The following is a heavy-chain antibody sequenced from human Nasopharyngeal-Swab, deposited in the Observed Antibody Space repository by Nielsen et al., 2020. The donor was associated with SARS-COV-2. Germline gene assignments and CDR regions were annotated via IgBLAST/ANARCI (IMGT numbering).Heavy chain of an antibody. CDR3: ARDPGGAYSNPFDY. D-gene: IGHD2-15*01. CDR1: GFTFSDYW. J-gene: IGHJ4*02. Sequence: GESLKISCAASGFTFSDYWMHWVRQAPGKGLVWVSRINSDGSSTNYADSVKGRFTISRDNAKNTVYLQMNSLRGEDTAVYYCARDPGGAYSNPFDYWGQGTLVTVSS. CDR2: INSDGSST. V-gene: IGHV3-74*01.